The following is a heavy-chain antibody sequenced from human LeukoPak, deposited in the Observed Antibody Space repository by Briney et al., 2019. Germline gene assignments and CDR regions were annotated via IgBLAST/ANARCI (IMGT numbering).Heavy chain of an antibody. V-gene: IGHV4-61*02. CDR3: ARDGGSYSLDY. D-gene: IGHD1-26*01. CDR2: IYASGST. Sequence: SQTLSLTCTVSGGSISGSTYYWGWIRQPAGKGLEWIGRIYASGSTSYNPSLKSRATISVDTSKNQFSLKLSSVTVADTAIYYCARDGGSYSLDYWGRGTLVTVSS. CDR1: GGSISGSTYY. J-gene: IGHJ4*02.